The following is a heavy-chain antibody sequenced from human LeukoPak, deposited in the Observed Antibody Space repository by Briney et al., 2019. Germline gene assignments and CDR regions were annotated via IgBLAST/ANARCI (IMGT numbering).Heavy chain of an antibody. Sequence: PSETLSLICTVSGGFISRRDYYGGFIRQSPGKGLEWLGSIHYSGSTDYNPSLKSRLSISADMSKNQFSLRLNSVTAADTAVYYCAKPRATAVGYFEYWGQGALVTVSS. CDR3: AKPRATAVGYFEY. CDR1: GGFISRRDYY. CDR2: IHYSGST. J-gene: IGHJ4*02. D-gene: IGHD2-21*02. V-gene: IGHV4-39*01.